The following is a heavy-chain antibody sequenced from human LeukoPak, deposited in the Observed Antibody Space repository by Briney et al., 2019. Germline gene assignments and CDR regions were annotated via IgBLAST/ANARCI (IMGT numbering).Heavy chain of an antibody. J-gene: IGHJ4*02. D-gene: IGHD6-19*01. V-gene: IGHV4-59*01. CDR3: ARLSRPGDNSGHYLDH. CDR2: TLYSGDT. Sequence: PSETLSLTCNVSGASISSYYWSWIRQPPGKGLEWIAYTLYSGDTNYNPSLKSRVTISVDTSKNQFSLKLSSVTAADTAVYYCARLSRPGDNSGHYLDHWGQGTLVTVSS. CDR1: GASISSYY.